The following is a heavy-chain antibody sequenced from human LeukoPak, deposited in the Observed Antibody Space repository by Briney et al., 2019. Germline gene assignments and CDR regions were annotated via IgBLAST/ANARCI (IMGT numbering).Heavy chain of an antibody. CDR3: ARVGVVVAATGNLWFDP. D-gene: IGHD2-15*01. Sequence: QPGGSLRLSCAASGFTFSSYEMNWVRQAPGKGLEWVSYISSSGNTIYYADSVKGGFTISRDNAKNSLYLQMNSLRAEDTAVYYCARVGVVVAATGNLWFDPWGREPWSPSPQ. V-gene: IGHV3-48*03. J-gene: IGHJ5*02. CDR2: ISSSGNTI. CDR1: GFTFSSYE.